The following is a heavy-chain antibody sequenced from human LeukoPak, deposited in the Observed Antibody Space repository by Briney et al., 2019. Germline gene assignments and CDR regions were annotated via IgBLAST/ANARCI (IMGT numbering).Heavy chain of an antibody. D-gene: IGHD6-19*01. CDR1: GGSISSSSYY. CDR3: ARGFTTQAVADTGGYFDY. J-gene: IGHJ4*02. V-gene: IGHV4-39*01. CDR2: IYYSGST. Sequence: PSETLSLTCTVSGGSISSSSYYWGWIRQPPGKGLEWIGSIYYSGSTYYNPSLKSRVTISVDTSKNQFSLKLSSVTAADTAVYYYARGFTTQAVADTGGYFDYWGQGTLVTVSS.